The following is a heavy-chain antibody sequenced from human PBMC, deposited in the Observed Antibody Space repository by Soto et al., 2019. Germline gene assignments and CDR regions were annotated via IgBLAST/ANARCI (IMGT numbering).Heavy chain of an antibody. D-gene: IGHD2-2*02. V-gene: IGHV3-21*01. CDR1: GFTFSSYS. CDR3: ARESCVVVPAAIGPLHRPPITRGDDFDL. CDR2: ISSSSRYI. J-gene: IGHJ3*01. Sequence: EVQLVESGGGLVKPGGALRLSCAASGFTFSSYSMNWVLQAPGKGLEWVSSISSSSRYIYYADSVTGRFTISRDNANNSRYLQMHSMRAEGAAVYYCARESCVVVPAAIGPLHRPPITRGDDFDLWGQGTMVTVSS.